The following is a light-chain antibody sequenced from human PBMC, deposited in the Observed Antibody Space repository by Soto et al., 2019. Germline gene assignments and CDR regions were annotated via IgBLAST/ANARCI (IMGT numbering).Light chain of an antibody. Sequence: EIVMTQSPTTLSVAPGETATLSCRASENVGSAVAWYQHKPGQAPRLLIVGASIRATCFPPTFSGSGCGTEFTLTISSLQSEDFAVYYCQQYRIWPPRTFGGGTKVDIK. V-gene: IGKV3-15*01. CDR1: ENVGSA. J-gene: IGKJ4*01. CDR3: QQYRIWPPRT. CDR2: GAS.